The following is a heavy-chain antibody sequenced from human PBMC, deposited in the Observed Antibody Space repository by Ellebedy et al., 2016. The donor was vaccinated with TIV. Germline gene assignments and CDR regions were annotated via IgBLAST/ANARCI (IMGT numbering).Heavy chain of an antibody. V-gene: IGHV4-59*08. CDR2: IYYSGST. Sequence: SETLSLTCTVSGGSISSYYWSWIRQPPGKGLEWIGYIYYSGSTHYNPSLKSRVTISVDASKNQFSLKLTSVTAADTAVYYCARHEIDDRWLRFAHWGQGTLVTVSS. D-gene: IGHD5-12*01. CDR3: ARHEIDDRWLRFAH. CDR1: GGSISSYY. J-gene: IGHJ4*02.